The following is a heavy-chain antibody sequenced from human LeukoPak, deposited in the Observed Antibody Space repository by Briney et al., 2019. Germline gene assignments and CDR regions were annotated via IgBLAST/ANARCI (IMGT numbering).Heavy chain of an antibody. Sequence: PGRSLRLSCAASGFTFSSYGMHWVRQAPGKGLEWVAVISYDGSNKYYADSVKGRFTISRDNSKNTLYLQMNSLRAEDTAVYYCAKVIAVAGGNHWGQGTLVTVSS. CDR3: AKVIAVAGGNH. D-gene: IGHD6-19*01. CDR1: GFTFSSYG. J-gene: IGHJ5*02. V-gene: IGHV3-30*18. CDR2: ISYDGSNK.